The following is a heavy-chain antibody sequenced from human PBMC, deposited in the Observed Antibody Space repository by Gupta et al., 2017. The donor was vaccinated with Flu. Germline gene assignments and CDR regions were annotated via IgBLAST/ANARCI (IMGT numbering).Heavy chain of an antibody. CDR1: GFTFRDYA. V-gene: IGHV3-23*01. CDR3: SKEGVPLSGSFFDY. Sequence: EVQLLESGGGLVQPGGSLRLSCAASGFTFRDYAMSWVRQAPEKVLGWVAAISGGGVSKDYADAGKGRFTIYRDNFRNKLYLQMSSLSVDETEIYYCSKEGVPLSGSFFDYWGQGILVTVSS. CDR2: ISGGGVSK. D-gene: IGHD1-26*01. J-gene: IGHJ4*02.